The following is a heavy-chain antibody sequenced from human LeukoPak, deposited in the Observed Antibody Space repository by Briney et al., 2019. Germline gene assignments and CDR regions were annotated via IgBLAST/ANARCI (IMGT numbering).Heavy chain of an antibody. CDR3: AKDRYGDYEAPFHYYMDA. Sequence: GASVKVSCKASGYTFSGFYIHWVRQAPGQGLEWMGWINPNSGVTNYAQKLQGMVTITRDTSIDTAYMQLSRLRSDDTAVYYCAKDRYGDYEAPFHYYMDAWGRGTTVTVSS. J-gene: IGHJ6*03. V-gene: IGHV1-2*02. D-gene: IGHD5-12*01. CDR1: GYTFSGFY. CDR2: INPNSGVT.